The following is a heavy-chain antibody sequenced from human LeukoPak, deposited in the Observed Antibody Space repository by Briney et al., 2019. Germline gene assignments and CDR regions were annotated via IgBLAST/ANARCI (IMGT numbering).Heavy chain of an antibody. CDR2: IIPIFGTA. Sequence: ASVKVSRTASGGTFSSYAISWVRQAPGQGLEWMGGIIPIFGTANYAQKFQGRVTITADESTSTAYMELSSLRSEDTAVYYCARDSRAIAAAPFDYWGQGTLVTVSS. CDR3: ARDSRAIAAAPFDY. D-gene: IGHD6-13*01. V-gene: IGHV1-69*13. CDR1: GGTFSSYA. J-gene: IGHJ4*02.